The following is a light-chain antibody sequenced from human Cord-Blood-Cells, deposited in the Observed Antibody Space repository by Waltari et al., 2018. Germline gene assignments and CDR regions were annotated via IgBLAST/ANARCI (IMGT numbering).Light chain of an antibody. V-gene: IGLV2-8*01. CDR3: SSYAGSNKNV. CDR2: EVS. J-gene: IGLJ1*01. Sequence: QSALTQPPSASGSPGQSVTISCPGPSSDVGGYNYVSWYQQHPGKAPKLMIYEVSKRPSGVPDRFSGSKSGNTASLTVSGLQAEDEADYYCSSYAGSNKNVFGTGTKVTVL. CDR1: SSDVGGYNY.